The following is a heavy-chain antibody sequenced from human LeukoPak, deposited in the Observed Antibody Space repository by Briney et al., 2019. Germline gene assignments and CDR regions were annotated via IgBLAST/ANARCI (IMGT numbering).Heavy chain of an antibody. V-gene: IGHV3-30*19. CDR3: ARETTVTTTSSFDY. Sequence: GGSLRLSCAASGFTFSSYGMHWVRQAPGKGLEWVAVIWYDGSNKYYADSVKGRFTISRDNSESTLFLQMNSLRAEDTAVYYCARETTVTTTSSFDYWGQGTLVTVSS. D-gene: IGHD4-17*01. J-gene: IGHJ4*02. CDR1: GFTFSSYG. CDR2: IWYDGSNK.